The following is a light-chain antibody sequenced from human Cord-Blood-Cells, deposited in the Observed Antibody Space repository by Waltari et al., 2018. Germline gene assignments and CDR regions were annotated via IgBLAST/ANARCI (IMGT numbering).Light chain of an antibody. J-gene: IGKJ4*01. Sequence: DIQMTQSPSSLSASVGDRVTITCRASQSISSYLNWFQQKPGKAPKLLIYAASSLQSGVPSRFSGSGSGTDFTLTISSLQPEDFVTYYCQQSYSTPRPFGGGTKVEIK. CDR1: QSISSY. V-gene: IGKV1-39*01. CDR3: QQSYSTPRP. CDR2: AAS.